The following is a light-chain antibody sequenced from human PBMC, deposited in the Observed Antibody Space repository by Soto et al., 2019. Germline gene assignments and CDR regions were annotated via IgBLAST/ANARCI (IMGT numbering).Light chain of an antibody. CDR2: DAS. CDR1: QSVSSY. V-gene: IGKV3-11*01. CDR3: QQRSNWLSIT. J-gene: IGKJ5*01. Sequence: IVLTQSPATLSLSPWERATLYCRAGQSVSSYLAWYQQKPGQAPRLLIYDASNRATGIPARFSGSGSGTDFTLTISSLEPEDFAVYYCQQRSNWLSITFGQGTRLEIK.